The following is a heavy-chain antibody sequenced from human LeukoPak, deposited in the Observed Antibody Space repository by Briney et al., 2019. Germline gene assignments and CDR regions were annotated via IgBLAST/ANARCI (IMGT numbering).Heavy chain of an antibody. J-gene: IGHJ3*02. CDR1: GGSFSGYY. CDR2: INHSGST. D-gene: IGHD3/OR15-3a*01. CDR3: AREDSNDAFDI. Sequence: PSETLSLTCAVYGGSFSGYYWSWIRQPPGKGLEWIGEINHSGSTNYNPSLKSRVTISVDTSKNQFSLKLSSVTAADTAVYYCAREDSNDAFDIWGQGTMVTVSS. V-gene: IGHV4-34*01.